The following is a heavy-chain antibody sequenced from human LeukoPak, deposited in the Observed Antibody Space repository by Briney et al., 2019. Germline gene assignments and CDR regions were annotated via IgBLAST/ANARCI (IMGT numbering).Heavy chain of an antibody. J-gene: IGHJ4*02. V-gene: IGHV3-30-3*01. CDR2: ISHDGSNK. CDR3: ARGARYCSSTSCYSYFDY. D-gene: IGHD2-2*01. CDR1: GFTFSSYA. Sequence: GRSLRLSCAASGFTFSSYAMHWVRQAPGKGLEWVAVISHDGSNKYYADSVKGRFTISRDNSKNTLYLQMDSLRAEDTAVYYCARGARYCSSTSCYSYFDYWGQGTLVTVSS.